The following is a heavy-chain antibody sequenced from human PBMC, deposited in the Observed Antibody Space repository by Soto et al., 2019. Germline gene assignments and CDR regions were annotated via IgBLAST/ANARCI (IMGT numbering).Heavy chain of an antibody. CDR2: ISAYDGNT. CDR1: GYTFTSYG. D-gene: IGHD6-6*01. V-gene: IGHV1-18*01. J-gene: IGHJ4*02. Sequence: QVQLVQSGAEVKKPGASVKVSCKASGYTFTSYGISWVRQAPGQGLEWMGWISAYDGNTNYAQRPQGRVTMTTDASTTTAYIDQMSLRSDDTAVYYWERVPHIMGQLAPFDYWGQGTLVTVSS. CDR3: ERVPHIMGQLAPFDY.